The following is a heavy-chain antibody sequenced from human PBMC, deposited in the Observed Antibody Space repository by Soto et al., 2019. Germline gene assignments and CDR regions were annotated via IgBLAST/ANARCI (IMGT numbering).Heavy chain of an antibody. J-gene: IGHJ5*01. D-gene: IGHD2-2*01. Sequence: GGSLRLSCAASGFTFSRYGMNWLRQAPGKGLEWVASISSSTSYVYYADSVKGRFSTSRDNAKNILYLEMYGLRTEDTAVYYCARDPSEGRVGNWFESWGQGTLVTVSS. V-gene: IGHV3-21*06. CDR3: ARDPSEGRVGNWFES. CDR2: ISSSTSYV. CDR1: GFTFSRYG.